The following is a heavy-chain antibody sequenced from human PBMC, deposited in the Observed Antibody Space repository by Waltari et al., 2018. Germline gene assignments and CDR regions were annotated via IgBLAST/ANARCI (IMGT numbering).Heavy chain of an antibody. Sequence: QLQLQESGSGLVKPSQTLSLPCAVSGGSIRSGGYSWSWVRQPPGKGLEWIGYIYHSGSTYYNPSLKSRVTISVDRSKNQFSLKLSSVTAADTAVYYCARGYYDSSGYKGNDAFDIWGQGTMVTVSS. J-gene: IGHJ3*02. CDR2: IYHSGST. V-gene: IGHV4-30-2*01. CDR3: ARGYYDSSGYKGNDAFDI. CDR1: GGSIRSGGYS. D-gene: IGHD3-22*01.